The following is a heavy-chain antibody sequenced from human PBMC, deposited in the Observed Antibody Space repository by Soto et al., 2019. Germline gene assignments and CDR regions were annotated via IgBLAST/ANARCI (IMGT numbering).Heavy chain of an antibody. CDR1: GGSFSGYY. D-gene: IGHD3-10*01. CDR3: ARDSEYYYGAGSYSTRFDY. V-gene: IGHV4-34*01. CDR2: INHSGST. Sequence: SETLSLTCAVYGGSFSGYYWSWILQPPWKGLEWIGEINHSGSTNYNPSLKSRVTISVDTSKNQFSLKLSSVTAADTAVYYCARDSEYYYGAGSYSTRFDYWGQGTLVTVSS. J-gene: IGHJ4*02.